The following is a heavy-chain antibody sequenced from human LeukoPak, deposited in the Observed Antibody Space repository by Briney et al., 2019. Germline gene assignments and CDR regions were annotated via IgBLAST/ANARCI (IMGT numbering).Heavy chain of an antibody. Sequence: GSLRLSCAASGFPFSSYAMSWVRQAPGKGLEWVSAISGSGGSTYYADSVKGRFTISRENSKNTLYLQMNSLRAEDTAVYYCATLIEDIPPFDYWGQGTLVTVSS. CDR2: ISGSGGST. V-gene: IGHV3-23*01. J-gene: IGHJ4*02. D-gene: IGHD2-2*02. CDR3: ATLIEDIPPFDY. CDR1: GFPFSSYA.